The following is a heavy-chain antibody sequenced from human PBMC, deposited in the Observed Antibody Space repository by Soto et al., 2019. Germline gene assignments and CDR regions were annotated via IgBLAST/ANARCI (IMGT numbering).Heavy chain of an antibody. CDR1: GFKFSAYA. J-gene: IGHJ4*02. CDR2: ISASGGTT. Sequence: GSLRLSCAASGFKFSAYAMSWVRQAPGRGMESVSSISASGGTTYYTDSVKGRFTISRDNSKNTLYLQMNSMRAEDTAVYYCAKRVGGYSYGSDFDYWGRGTLVTVSS. CDR3: AKRVGGYSYGSDFDY. V-gene: IGHV3-23*01. D-gene: IGHD5-18*01.